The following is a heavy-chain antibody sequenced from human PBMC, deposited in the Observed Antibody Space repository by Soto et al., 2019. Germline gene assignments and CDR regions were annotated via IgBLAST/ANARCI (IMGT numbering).Heavy chain of an antibody. CDR3: ARSTRSTSFTSYYGMDV. J-gene: IGHJ6*02. CDR1: GYTFTSYG. CDR2: ISAYNGNT. Sequence: ASVKVSCKASGYTFTSYGISGVRQAPGQGLEGMGWISAYNGNTNYAQKLQGRVNMTTETSTSTAYMEMRRMRSDDTVVYYCARSTRSTSFTSYYGMDVWGQGTTVTVSS. D-gene: IGHD2-2*01. V-gene: IGHV1-18*04.